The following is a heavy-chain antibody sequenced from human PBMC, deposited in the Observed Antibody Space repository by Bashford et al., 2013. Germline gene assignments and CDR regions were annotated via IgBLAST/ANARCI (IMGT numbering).Heavy chain of an antibody. CDR1: GGSISSYY. CDR2: IYYSGST. V-gene: IGHV4-59*01. J-gene: IGHJ6*02. D-gene: IGHD2-2*02. Sequence: SETLSLTCTVSGGSISSYYWSWIRQPPGKGLEWIGYIYYSGSTNYNPSLKSRVTISVATSKKQFSLELTSVTAADTAVYYCARDLGKMTCSTTSCYSLDVWGQGTTVTVSS. CDR3: ARDLGKMTCSTTSCYSLDV.